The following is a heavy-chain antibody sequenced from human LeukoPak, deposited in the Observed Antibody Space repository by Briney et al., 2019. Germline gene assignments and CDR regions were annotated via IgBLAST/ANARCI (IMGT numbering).Heavy chain of an antibody. J-gene: IGHJ4*02. Sequence: GGSLGLSCVASEFTFSSHAMNWVRQAPGKGLEWVSSISGGGESTYYADSVKGRFTVSRDNSKNTLYLQINSLRGEDTAVYYCAKGKYSSGGVPDYWGQGTLVTVSS. CDR1: EFTFSSHA. CDR2: ISGGGEST. CDR3: AKGKYSSGGVPDY. D-gene: IGHD6-19*01. V-gene: IGHV3-23*01.